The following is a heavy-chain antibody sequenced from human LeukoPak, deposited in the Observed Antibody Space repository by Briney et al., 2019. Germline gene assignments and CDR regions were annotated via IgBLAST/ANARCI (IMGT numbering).Heavy chain of an antibody. D-gene: IGHD3-10*01. Sequence: PSETLSLTCAVSGGPFSGYFWSWIRQPSGEGLEWIGEIHNSGTTNYNPSLNSRVTISEDTCKNQFYLNLSSVTAADTAVYYWSRRYYYNLGSFPFDFWGQGTLVTVSS. V-gene: IGHV4-34*01. CDR2: IHNSGTT. CDR3: SRRYYYNLGSFPFDF. CDR1: GGPFSGYF. J-gene: IGHJ4*02.